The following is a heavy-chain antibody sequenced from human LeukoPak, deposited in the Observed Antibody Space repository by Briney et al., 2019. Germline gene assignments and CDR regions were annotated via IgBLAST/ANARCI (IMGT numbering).Heavy chain of an antibody. Sequence: ASVKVSCKASGYTFTSYGISWVRQAPGQGLEWMGWISAYNGNTNYAQKLQGRVTTTTDTSTSTAYMELRRIRSDDAAVYYCAREGYYGSGNYYDYWGQGTLVTVSS. D-gene: IGHD3-10*01. CDR1: GYTFTSYG. V-gene: IGHV1-18*04. CDR2: ISAYNGNT. CDR3: AREGYYGSGNYYDY. J-gene: IGHJ4*02.